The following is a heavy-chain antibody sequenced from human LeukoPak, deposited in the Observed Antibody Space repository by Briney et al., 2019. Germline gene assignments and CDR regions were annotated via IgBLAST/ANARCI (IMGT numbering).Heavy chain of an antibody. J-gene: IGHJ4*02. D-gene: IGHD4-17*01. CDR1: GGSISSYY. V-gene: IGHV4-59*08. CDR3: ARLYGDYPYYFDY. CDR2: IYYSGST. Sequence: SETLSLTCTVSGGSISSYYWSWIRQPPGKGLEWIGYIYYSGSTNYNPSLKSRVTISVDTSKNQFSLKLSSVTAADTAVYYCARLYGDYPYYFDYWGQGTLVTVSS.